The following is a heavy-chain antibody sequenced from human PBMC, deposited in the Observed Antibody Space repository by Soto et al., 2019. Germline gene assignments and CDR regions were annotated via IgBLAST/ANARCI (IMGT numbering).Heavy chain of an antibody. Sequence: QAHLVQSGAEVKKPGSSVKVSCKASGGTFSTSSINWVRQAPGQGLEWMGGILPIFGTADYAQRFLGRVTLTADASASTAYMELRSLRSEDTAVYYCALGHEFGGNSVAFDIWGQGTMVIVSS. CDR3: ALGHEFGGNSVAFDI. CDR1: GGTFSTSS. CDR2: ILPIFGTA. V-gene: IGHV1-69*12. J-gene: IGHJ3*02. D-gene: IGHD3-10*01.